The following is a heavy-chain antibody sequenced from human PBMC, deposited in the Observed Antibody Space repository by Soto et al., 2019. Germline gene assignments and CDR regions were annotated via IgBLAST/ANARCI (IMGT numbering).Heavy chain of an antibody. CDR1: GYSISSGYY. D-gene: IGHD6-13*01. Sequence: ETLSLTCVVSGYSISSGYYWGWIRQPPGKGLEWIWSIYHSGTTYYNPSLKSRVTISLDTSRNQFSLKLTSVTAADTAVYYCARSLLTSSWYAGSWGQGTLVTVSS. V-gene: IGHV4-38-2*01. CDR2: IYHSGTT. J-gene: IGHJ5*02. CDR3: ARSLLTSSWYAGS.